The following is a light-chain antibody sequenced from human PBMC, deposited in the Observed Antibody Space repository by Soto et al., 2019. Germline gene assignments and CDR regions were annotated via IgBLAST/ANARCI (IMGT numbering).Light chain of an antibody. J-gene: IGLJ2*01. CDR2: RID. Sequence: YELTQPLSVSVALGQTARITCGGNNIASKNVHWYQQKPGQAPVLVIYRIDNRPSGIPERFSGSNSGNTATLTITRAQAGDEADYYCQVWDSSTPVVFGGGTKVTV. CDR1: NIASKN. V-gene: IGLV3-9*01. CDR3: QVWDSSTPVV.